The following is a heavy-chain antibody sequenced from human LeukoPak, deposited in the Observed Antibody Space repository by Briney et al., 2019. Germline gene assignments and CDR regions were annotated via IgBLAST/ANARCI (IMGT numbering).Heavy chain of an antibody. CDR3: ASYYDSSGYYSFAYYYYYMDV. CDR1: GYTFANYD. J-gene: IGHJ6*03. V-gene: IGHV1-8*01. D-gene: IGHD3-22*01. Sequence: GASVKVSCKASGYTFANYDINWVRQASGQGLEWMGWMNPHSGNTGYAQNFQGRVTMTTDTSTSTAYMELSSLRSEDTAVYYCASYYDSSGYYSFAYYYYYMDVWGKGTTVTVSS. CDR2: MNPHSGNT.